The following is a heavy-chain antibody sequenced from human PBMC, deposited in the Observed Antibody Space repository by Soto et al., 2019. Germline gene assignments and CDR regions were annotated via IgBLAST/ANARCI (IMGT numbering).Heavy chain of an antibody. CDR3: ARRATTVTYDAFDI. CDR2: IYYSGTA. CDR1: GGSISSSTYY. D-gene: IGHD4-17*01. J-gene: IGHJ3*02. Sequence: SETLSLTWSVSGGSISSSTYYWGWVRQPPGKGLEWIGSIYYSGTAHYTPSLRSRLTISVDTSKNQFSLNLSAVTAADTAVYYCARRATTVTYDAFDIWGQGTMVTVSS. V-gene: IGHV4-39*01.